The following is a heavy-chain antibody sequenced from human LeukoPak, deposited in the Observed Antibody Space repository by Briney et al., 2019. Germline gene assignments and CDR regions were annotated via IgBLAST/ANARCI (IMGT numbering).Heavy chain of an antibody. Sequence: ASVKVSCKASGGTFSSSAISWVRQAPGQGLVWMGRIIPILGIANYAQKFQGRVTITADKSTSTACMELSSLRSEDTAVYYCARNQKDSAYDYGGSWWFDPWGQGTLVTVSS. D-gene: IGHD5-12*01. CDR1: GGTFSSSA. J-gene: IGHJ5*02. CDR2: IIPILGIA. CDR3: ARNQKDSAYDYGGSWWFDP. V-gene: IGHV1-69*04.